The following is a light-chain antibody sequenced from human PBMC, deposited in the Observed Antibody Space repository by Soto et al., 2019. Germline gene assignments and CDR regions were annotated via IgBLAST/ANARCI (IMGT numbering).Light chain of an antibody. CDR2: DVT. V-gene: IGLV2-14*01. J-gene: IGLJ1*01. Sequence: QSVLTQPASVSGSPGQSITISCTGTSSDVGGYNYVSWYQQEPGKAPKLMIYDVTNRPSGVSNRFSGSKSGNTASLTISGLQAEDEADYYCSSYTSSKTHVFGTGTQLTVL. CDR3: SSYTSSKTHV. CDR1: SSDVGGYNY.